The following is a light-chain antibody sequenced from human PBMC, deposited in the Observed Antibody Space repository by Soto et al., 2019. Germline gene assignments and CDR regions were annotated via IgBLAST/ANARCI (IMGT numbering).Light chain of an antibody. V-gene: IGKV3-15*01. J-gene: IGKJ3*01. CDR3: QQYNNWPLT. Sequence: EIVMTQSPATRSVSPGERATLSCRASQSISDNLAWYQQKPGQAPRLLIYGASTRATAVPARFSGSGSGTEFTLTISSLQSEDFAVYSCQQYNNWPLTFGPGTKVDVK. CDR2: GAS. CDR1: QSISDN.